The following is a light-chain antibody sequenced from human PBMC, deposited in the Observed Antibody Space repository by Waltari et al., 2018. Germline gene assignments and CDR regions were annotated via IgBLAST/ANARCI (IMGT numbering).Light chain of an antibody. CDR3: CSYSSSRTFDWV. V-gene: IGLV2-14*01. Sequence: QSAQTQPASVSGSPGQSITISCTGSSSDIGNYNFVSWYQQFPGKAPKLMIFEVNRRPSGVSSRFSGSKSGNTASLTISGLQAEDEADYYCCSYSSSRTFDWVFGGGTKLTVL. CDR2: EVN. J-gene: IGLJ3*02. CDR1: SSDIGNYNF.